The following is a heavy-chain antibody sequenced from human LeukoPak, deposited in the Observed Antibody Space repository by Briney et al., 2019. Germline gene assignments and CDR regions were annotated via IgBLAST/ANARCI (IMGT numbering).Heavy chain of an antibody. D-gene: IGHD1-7*01. CDR1: GFTFSNAW. J-gene: IGHJ4*02. CDR3: TTDSRYNWNSPRSDY. Sequence: PGGSLRLSCAASGFTFSNAWMSWVRQAPGKGLEWVGRIKSKTDGGTTDYAAPVKGRFTISRDDSKNTLYLQMNSLKTEDTAVYYCTTDSRYNWNSPRSDYWGQGTLVTVSS. V-gene: IGHV3-15*01. CDR2: IKSKTDGGTT.